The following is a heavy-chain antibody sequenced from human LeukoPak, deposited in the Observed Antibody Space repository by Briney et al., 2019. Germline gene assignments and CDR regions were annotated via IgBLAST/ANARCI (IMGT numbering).Heavy chain of an antibody. J-gene: IGHJ3*02. D-gene: IGHD5-18*01. Sequence: GGSLRLSCAASGFTFSSYSMNWVRQAPGKGLEWVSYISSSSSTIYYADSVKGRFTISRDNAKNSLYLQMNSLRAEDTAAYYCAREVRIQLWDDAFDIWGQGTMVTVSS. CDR2: ISSSSSTI. CDR1: GFTFSSYS. V-gene: IGHV3-48*04. CDR3: AREVRIQLWDDAFDI.